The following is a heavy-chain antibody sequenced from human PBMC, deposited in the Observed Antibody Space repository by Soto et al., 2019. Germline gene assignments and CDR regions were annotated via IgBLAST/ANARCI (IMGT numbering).Heavy chain of an antibody. CDR1: GDSIRSYY. CDR2: IYYSAST. Sequence: PSETLSLTCTVSGDSIRSYYWTWIRQPPGKGLELIGYIYYSASTRYNPSLKSRVTISVDMSKNQFSLKLSSVIAADTAVYYCARAYGGFDNGLDVWGQGTAVTVSS. J-gene: IGHJ6*02. V-gene: IGHV4-59*01. CDR3: ARAYGGFDNGLDV. D-gene: IGHD5-12*01.